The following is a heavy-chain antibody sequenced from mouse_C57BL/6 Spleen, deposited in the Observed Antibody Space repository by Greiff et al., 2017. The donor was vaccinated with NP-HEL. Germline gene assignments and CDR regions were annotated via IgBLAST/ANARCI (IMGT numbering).Heavy chain of an antibody. CDR2: IDPEDGET. CDR1: GFNIKDYY. J-gene: IGHJ4*01. D-gene: IGHD2-1*01. Sequence: VQLQQSGAELVKPGASVKLSCTASGFNIKDYYMHWVKQRTEQGLEWIGRIDPEDGETKYAPKFQGKATITADTSSNTAYLQLSSLTSEDSAVYYCTRSLSTMPYYYAMDYWGQGTSVTVSS. V-gene: IGHV14-2*01. CDR3: TRSLSTMPYYYAMDY.